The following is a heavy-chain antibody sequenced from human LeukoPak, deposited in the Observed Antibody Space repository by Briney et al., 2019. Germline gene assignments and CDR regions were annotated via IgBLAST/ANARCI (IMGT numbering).Heavy chain of an antibody. CDR2: ISPNSGGT. CDR3: ARNYGGTSKYFDY. J-gene: IGHJ4*02. CDR1: GYSFNDYY. V-gene: IGHV1-2*02. Sequence: GASVKVSCKASGYSFNDYYIHWVRQAPGQGLEWMGWISPNSGGTNYAQNFQGRVTMTRDTSITTAYMELSGLTSDDTALYYCARNYGGTSKYFDYWRQGTLVTVSS. D-gene: IGHD4-23*01.